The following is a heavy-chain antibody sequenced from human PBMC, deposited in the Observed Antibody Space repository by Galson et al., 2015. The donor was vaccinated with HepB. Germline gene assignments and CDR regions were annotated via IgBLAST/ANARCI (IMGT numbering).Heavy chain of an antibody. CDR3: ARDYFDAMGGFDY. V-gene: IGHV1-2*06. D-gene: IGHD2-2*01. Sequence: SVKVSCKATGYTFTGYYIHWVRQAPGQGLEWMGRIKPSSGDTEYARKFQGRVTMTRDTSITTAYMDVNRLRSDDTAAYYCARDYFDAMGGFDYWGQGTLVTVSS. J-gene: IGHJ4*02. CDR1: GYTFTGYY. CDR2: IKPSSGDT.